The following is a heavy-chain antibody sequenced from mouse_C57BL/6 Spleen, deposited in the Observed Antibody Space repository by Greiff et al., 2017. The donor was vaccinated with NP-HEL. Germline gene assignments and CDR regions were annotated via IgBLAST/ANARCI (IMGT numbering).Heavy chain of an antibody. CDR2: ISDGGSYT. J-gene: IGHJ3*01. CDR1: GFTFSSYA. CDR3: ARTKGLRRFAY. V-gene: IGHV5-4*03. Sequence: DVKLVESGGGLVKPGGSLKLSCAASGFTFSSYAMSWVRQTPEKRLAWVATISDGGSYTYSPDNVKGRFTIYRDNAKNNRYLQMSNLKSEDTAMYYCARTKGLRRFAYWGQGTLVTVSA. D-gene: IGHD2-4*01.